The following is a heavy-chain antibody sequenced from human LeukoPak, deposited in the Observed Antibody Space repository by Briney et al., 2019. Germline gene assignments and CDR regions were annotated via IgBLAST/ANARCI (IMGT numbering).Heavy chain of an antibody. J-gene: IGHJ4*02. CDR2: IYYSGSA. Sequence: SETLSLTCTVSGGSVSSGNYYWNWIRQPPGKGLEWIGYIYYSGSANYNPSLKSRVTMSVDTSKNQFSLRLTSVTAADTAIYSCARVTVPGARGDYWAREPWSPSPQ. CDR3: ARVTVPGARGDY. V-gene: IGHV4-61*01. D-gene: IGHD1-20*01. CDR1: GGSVSSGNYY.